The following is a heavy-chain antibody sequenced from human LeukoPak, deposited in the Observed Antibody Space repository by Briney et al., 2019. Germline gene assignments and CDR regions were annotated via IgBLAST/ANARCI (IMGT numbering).Heavy chain of an antibody. J-gene: IGHJ4*02. CDR3: ARRLLTGYYEF. V-gene: IGHV3-72*01. D-gene: IGHD3-9*01. CDR2: TRNKANSYTT. Sequence: PGGSLRLSCAASGFTFSDHYMDWVRQAPGKGLEWVGRTRNKANSYTTEYAASVKGRFTISRDDSKNSLYLQMNSLKTEDTAVYYCARRLLTGYYEFWGQGTLVTVSS. CDR1: GFTFSDHY.